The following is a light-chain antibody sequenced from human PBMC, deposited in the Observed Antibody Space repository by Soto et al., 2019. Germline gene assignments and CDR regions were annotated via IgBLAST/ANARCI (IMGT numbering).Light chain of an antibody. CDR3: QQYGSSPPLT. CDR2: GAT. J-gene: IGKJ4*01. CDR1: RSVSSSF. V-gene: IGKV3-20*01. Sequence: EIVLTQSPGTLSLSPGGRATLSCRASRSVSSSFLAWYQQKPGPAPRLLIYGATTRATGIPDRFSGSGSGTDFTLTISRLEPEDFAVYYCQQYGSSPPLTFGGGTKVEIK.